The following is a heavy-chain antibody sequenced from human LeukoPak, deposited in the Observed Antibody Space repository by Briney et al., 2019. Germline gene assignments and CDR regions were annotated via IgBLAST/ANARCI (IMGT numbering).Heavy chain of an antibody. V-gene: IGHV4-34*01. CDR2: INHSGNT. CDR1: GGSFSGYY. CDR3: ETSSSATIDSFYDYIDV. J-gene: IGHJ6*03. D-gene: IGHD2-15*01. Sequence: SETLSLTCSVNGGSFSGYYWSWIRQPPGKGLEWIGEINHSGNTNYNPSLKSRVTISGDTSKNQFSLKLSSVTAADTAVYYCETSSSATIDSFYDYIDVWGKGTTVTVSS.